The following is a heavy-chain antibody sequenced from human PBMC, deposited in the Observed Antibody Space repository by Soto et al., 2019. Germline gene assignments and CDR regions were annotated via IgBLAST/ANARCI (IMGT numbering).Heavy chain of an antibody. V-gene: IGHV4-39*01. D-gene: IGHD1-26*01. CDR2: IYYSGST. J-gene: IGHJ5*02. CDR3: ARLWVGATTEGWFDP. CDR1: GGSISSSSYY. Sequence: PSETLSLTCTVSGGSISSSSYYWGWIRQPPGKGLEWIGSIYYSGSTYYNPSLKSRVTISVDTSKNQFSLKLSSVTAADTAVYYCARLWVGATTEGWFDPWGQGTLVTVSS.